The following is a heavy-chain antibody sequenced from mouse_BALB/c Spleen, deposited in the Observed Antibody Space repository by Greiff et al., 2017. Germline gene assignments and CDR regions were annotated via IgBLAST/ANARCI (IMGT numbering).Heavy chain of an antibody. V-gene: IGHV3-2*02. CDR2: ISYSGST. Sequence: EVQLQQSGPGLVKPSQSLSLTCTVTGYSITSDYAWNWIRQFPGNKLEWMGYISYSGSTSYNPSLKSRISITRDTSKNQFFLQLNSVTTEDTATYYCARGYYGLPGFAYWGQGTLVTVSA. CDR3: ARGYYGLPGFAY. CDR1: GYSITSDYA. J-gene: IGHJ3*01. D-gene: IGHD1-1*01.